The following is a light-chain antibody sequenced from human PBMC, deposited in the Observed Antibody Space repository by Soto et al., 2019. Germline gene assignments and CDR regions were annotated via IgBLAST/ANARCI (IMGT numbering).Light chain of an antibody. CDR3: QTWGTGIHVV. CDR2: LNSDGSH. V-gene: IGLV4-69*01. J-gene: IGLJ2*01. Sequence: QPLLTQSPSASASLGASVKLTCTLSSGHRSYAIAWHQQQPEKGPRFLMKLNSDGSHRKGDGIPDRFSGSSSGAERYLTISSLQSEDEADYYCQTWGTGIHVVFGGGTKVTVL. CDR1: SGHRSYA.